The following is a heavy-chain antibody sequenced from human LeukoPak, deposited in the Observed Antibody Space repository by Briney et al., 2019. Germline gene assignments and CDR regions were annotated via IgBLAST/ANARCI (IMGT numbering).Heavy chain of an antibody. V-gene: IGHV3-23*01. CDR1: GFTFSSYA. CDR3: AARRGYYHYMDV. J-gene: IGHJ6*03. CDR2: ISNTGSNT. D-gene: IGHD3-3*01. Sequence: GSLRLSCATSGFTFSSYAVAWVRQAPGKGLEWVSSISNTGSNTYYADSVKGRFTISRDNSKNTLSLQMNSLTAEDTAVYYCAARRGYYHYMDVWGKGTTVTVSS.